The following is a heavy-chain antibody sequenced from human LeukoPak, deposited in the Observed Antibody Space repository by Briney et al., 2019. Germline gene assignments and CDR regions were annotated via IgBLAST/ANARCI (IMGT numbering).Heavy chain of an antibody. D-gene: IGHD6-6*01. CDR3: ARGGSSRPSPNFDN. CDR2: ITPYDGNT. CDR1: GYTFTDYG. V-gene: IGHV1-18*01. Sequence: ASGKVSCKASGYTFTDYGLSWVRQAPGQGLEWMGWITPYDGNTNYAQKFQGRVTMTTDSSTNTAYMELRSLISDDTAVYYCARGGSSRPSPNFDNWGQGALVTVSS. J-gene: IGHJ4*02.